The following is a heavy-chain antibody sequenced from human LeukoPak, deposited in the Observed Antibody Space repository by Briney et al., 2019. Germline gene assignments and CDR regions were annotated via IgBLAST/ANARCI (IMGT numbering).Heavy chain of an antibody. V-gene: IGHV3-23*01. CDR3: AKYTAVGVRWFDP. Sequence: PGGSLRLSCAASGFTFSSYAMSWVRQAPGKGLEWVSAMSGSGGSIYYADSVKGRFTISRDNSKNTLYLQMNSLRAEDTAVCYCAKYTAVGVRWFDPWGQGALVTVSS. CDR2: MSGSGGSI. J-gene: IGHJ5*02. CDR1: GFTFSSYA. D-gene: IGHD4-23*01.